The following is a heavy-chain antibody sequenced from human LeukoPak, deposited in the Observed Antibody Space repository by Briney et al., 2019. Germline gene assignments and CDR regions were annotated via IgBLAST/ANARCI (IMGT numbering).Heavy chain of an antibody. D-gene: IGHD6-19*01. Sequence: SSETLSLTCTVSGGSISSGGYYWSWIRQHPGKGLEWIGYIYYSGSTNYNPSLKSRVTISVDTSKNQFSLKLSSVTAADTAVYYCARHTQWLVRGAFDYWGQGTLVTVSS. V-gene: IGHV4-61*08. J-gene: IGHJ4*02. CDR3: ARHTQWLVRGAFDY. CDR1: GGSISSGGYY. CDR2: IYYSGST.